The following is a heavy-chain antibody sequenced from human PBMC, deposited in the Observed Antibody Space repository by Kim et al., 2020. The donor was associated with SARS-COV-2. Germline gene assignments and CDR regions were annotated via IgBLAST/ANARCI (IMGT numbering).Heavy chain of an antibody. CDR1: GGSISSSSYY. D-gene: IGHD6-13*01. V-gene: IGHV4-39*01. CDR2: IYYSGST. CDR3: ARQGGGIAAAGTKWFDP. J-gene: IGHJ5*02. Sequence: SETLSLTCTVSGGSISSSSYYWGWIRQPPGKGLEWIGSIYYSGSTYYNPSLKSRVTISVDTSKNQFSLKLSSVTAADTAVYYCARQGGGIAAAGTKWFDPWGQGTLVTVSS.